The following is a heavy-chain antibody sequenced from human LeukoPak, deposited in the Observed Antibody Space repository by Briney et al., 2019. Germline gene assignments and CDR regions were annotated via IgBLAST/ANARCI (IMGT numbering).Heavy chain of an antibody. J-gene: IGHJ4*02. CDR2: ISGSGGGT. CDR1: GFTFGNYA. CDR3: LSRGVIKPDY. D-gene: IGHD3-10*01. V-gene: IGHV3-23*01. Sequence: GGSLRLSCAASGFTFGNYAMSWVRQAPGKGLEWVSTISGSGGGTYYADSVKGRFTISRDNSKNTLHLQMNSLRAEDTAVYYCLSRGVIKPDYWGQGTLVTVSS.